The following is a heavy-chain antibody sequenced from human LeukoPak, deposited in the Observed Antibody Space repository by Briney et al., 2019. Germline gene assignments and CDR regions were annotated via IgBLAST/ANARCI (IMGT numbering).Heavy chain of an antibody. CDR3: ARVRFVGGSKYFDY. D-gene: IGHD3-10*01. Sequence: GGSLRLSCAASGFTFSNAWMSWVRQAPGKGLEWVANIKQDGSEKYYVDSVKGRFTISRDNAKNSLYLQMNSLRAEDTAVYYCARVRFVGGSKYFDYWGQGTLVTVSS. CDR1: GFTFSNAW. J-gene: IGHJ4*02. V-gene: IGHV3-7*01. CDR2: IKQDGSEK.